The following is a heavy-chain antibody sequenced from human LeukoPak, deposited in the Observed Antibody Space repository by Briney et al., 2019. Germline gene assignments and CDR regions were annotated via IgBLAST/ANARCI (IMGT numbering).Heavy chain of an antibody. Sequence: PGGSLRLSCAASGFTFDDYGMSWVRQAPGKGLEWVSSINWNGGSTGYADSVKGRFTISRDNAKNSLYLQMNSLRVEDTALYYCARGRASAGGYSGYDWGDWFDPWGQGTLVTVSS. CDR3: ARGRASAGGYSGYDWGDWFDP. V-gene: IGHV3-20*04. CDR1: GFTFDDYG. J-gene: IGHJ5*02. D-gene: IGHD5-12*01. CDR2: INWNGGST.